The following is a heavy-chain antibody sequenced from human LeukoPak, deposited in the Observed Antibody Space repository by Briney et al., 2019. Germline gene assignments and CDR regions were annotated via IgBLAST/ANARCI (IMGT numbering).Heavy chain of an antibody. CDR2: IYPGDSDT. J-gene: IGHJ6*02. CDR3: ARGVVPAASSDYYYYGMDV. V-gene: IGHV5-51*01. CDR1: GYSFTSYW. Sequence: GESLKISCKGSGYSFTSYWIGWVRQMPGKGLEWMEIIYPGDSDTRYSPSFQGQVTISADKSISTAYLQWSSLKASDTAMYYCARGVVPAASSDYYYYGMDVWGQGTTVTVSS. D-gene: IGHD2-2*01.